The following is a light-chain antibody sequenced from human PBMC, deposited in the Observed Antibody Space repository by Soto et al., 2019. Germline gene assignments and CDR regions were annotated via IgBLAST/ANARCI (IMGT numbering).Light chain of an antibody. V-gene: IGKV3-20*01. CDR3: QQYGSSRT. CDR1: QKITNNF. CDR2: GAS. J-gene: IGKJ1*01. Sequence: EIVLTQSPVTLSLSPGERATLSCRASQKITNNFLAWFQQKPGLAPRLLIYGASTRASGIPDRFSGSGSGIDFALTISRLEPEDFAVYYCQQYGSSRTFGQGTKVEIK.